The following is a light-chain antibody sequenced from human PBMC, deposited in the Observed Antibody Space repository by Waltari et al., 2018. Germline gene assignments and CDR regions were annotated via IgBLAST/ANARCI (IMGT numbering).Light chain of an antibody. CDR1: SLRTYS. CDR3: ASRDPTANAVV. Sequence: SSELTQDPAVSVALGQTVRITCQGDSLRTYSADWYQQRPGQAPILVLFSTDDRPSGIPDRFSGSSSRATASLTITGTQAEDEADYYCASRDPTANAVVFGGGTKLTVL. CDR2: STD. V-gene: IGLV3-19*01. J-gene: IGLJ2*01.